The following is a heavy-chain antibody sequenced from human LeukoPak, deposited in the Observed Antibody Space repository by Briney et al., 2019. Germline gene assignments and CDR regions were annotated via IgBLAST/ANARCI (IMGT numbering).Heavy chain of an antibody. J-gene: IGHJ3*02. D-gene: IGHD1-26*01. CDR3: ARGGSYPDAFDI. CDR1: GGSISSSSYY. Sequence: SETLSLTCTVSGGSISSSSYYGGWIRQPPGKGLEWIGSIYYSGSTYYNPSLKSRVTISVDTSKNQFSLKLSSVTAADTAVYYCARGGSYPDAFDIWGQGTMVTVSS. CDR2: IYYSGST. V-gene: IGHV4-39*07.